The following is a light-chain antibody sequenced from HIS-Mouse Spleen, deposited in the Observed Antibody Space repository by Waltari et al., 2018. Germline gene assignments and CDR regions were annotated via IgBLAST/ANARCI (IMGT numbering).Light chain of an antibody. CDR3: QQYDNLPFT. J-gene: IGKJ3*01. CDR2: DAS. Sequence: DIHMTQSPSSLSASVGDRVTITCQASQDISTYLNWYQQKPWKAPKLLLYDASNLETGVPSRFSGSGSGTDFTFTISSLQPEDIATYYCQQYDNLPFTFGPGTKVDIK. V-gene: IGKV1-33*01. CDR1: QDISTY.